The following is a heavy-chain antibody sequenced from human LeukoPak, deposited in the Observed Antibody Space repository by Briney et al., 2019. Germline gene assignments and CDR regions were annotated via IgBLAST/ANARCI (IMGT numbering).Heavy chain of an antibody. CDR3: TSRSSFSILGN. D-gene: IGHD2-21*01. V-gene: IGHV3-15*01. Sequence: GGSLRLSCAASGFPFSNAWMSWVRQAPGKGLEWVGRIKSKTDGGTTDYAAPVKGRFTISRDDSKNTLYLQMNSLKTEDTAVYYCTSRSSFSILGNWGQGTLVTVSS. CDR2: IKSKTDGGTT. J-gene: IGHJ4*02. CDR1: GFPFSNAW.